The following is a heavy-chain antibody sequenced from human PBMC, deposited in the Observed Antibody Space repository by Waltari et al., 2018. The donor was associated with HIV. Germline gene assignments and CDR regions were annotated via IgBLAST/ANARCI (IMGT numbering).Heavy chain of an antibody. CDR2: IKSKSDEGTV. CDR1: GFSVTYAW. D-gene: IGHD3-16*01. Sequence: QLLESGGGLAKPGGSLRLSCAASGFSVTYAWMTWVRQATGKGLEGVGRIKSKSDEGTVAYAARVKGRIVISKDDSANTLYVQINSLETEDTGMYYCATGAGECYGATWNHWGQGTLVGVSS. J-gene: IGHJ5*02. V-gene: IGHV3-15*01. CDR3: ATGAGECYGATWNH.